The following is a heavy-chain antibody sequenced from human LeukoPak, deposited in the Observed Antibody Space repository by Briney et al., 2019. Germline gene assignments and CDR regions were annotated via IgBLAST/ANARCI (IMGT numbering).Heavy chain of an antibody. J-gene: IGHJ3*02. V-gene: IGHV4-31*03. Sequence: SETLSLTCTVSGGSISSGGYYWSWIRQHPGKGLEWIGYIYYSGSTYYNPSLKSRVTISVDTSKNQFSLKLSSVTVADTAVYYCARTLTDYGGNAFDIWGQGTMVTVSS. CDR3: ARTLTDYGGNAFDI. D-gene: IGHD4-23*01. CDR1: GGSISSGGYY. CDR2: IYYSGST.